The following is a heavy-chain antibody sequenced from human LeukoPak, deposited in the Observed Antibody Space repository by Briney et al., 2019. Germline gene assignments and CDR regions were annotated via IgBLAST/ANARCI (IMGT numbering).Heavy chain of an antibody. CDR1: GGSLSGYY. V-gene: IGHV4-34*01. J-gene: IGHJ4*02. D-gene: IGHD1-14*01. CDR3: ASSRRRGSGFLGY. Sequence: SESLSLTCAVYGGSLSGYYWSWIRQPPGKGLEWIGEINHSGSTNYNPSLKSRVTISVDTSKNQFSLKLSSVTAADTAVYYCASSRRRGSGFLGYWGQGTLVTVSS. CDR2: INHSGST.